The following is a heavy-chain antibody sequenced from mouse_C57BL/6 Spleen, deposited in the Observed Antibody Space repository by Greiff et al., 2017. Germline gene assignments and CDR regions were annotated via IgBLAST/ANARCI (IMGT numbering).Heavy chain of an antibody. V-gene: IGHV5-17*01. D-gene: IGHD1-1*01. J-gene: IGHJ4*01. CDR3: ARRVITTVVGDYAYAMDY. CDR2: ISSGSSTI. Sequence: EVQVVESGGGLVKPGGSLKLSCAASGFTFSDYGMHWVRQAPEKGLEWVAYISSGSSTIYYADTVKGRFTISRDNAKNTLFLQMTSLRSEDTAMYYCARRVITTVVGDYAYAMDYWGQGTSVTVSS. CDR1: GFTFSDYG.